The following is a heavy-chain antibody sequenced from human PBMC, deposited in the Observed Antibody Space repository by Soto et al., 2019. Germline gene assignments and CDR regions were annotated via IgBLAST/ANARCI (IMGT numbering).Heavy chain of an antibody. Sequence: ASVKVSCKASGYSFTDYHIHWVRQAPGQGLEWLGRINPTSGGKSTAQKFQGWVTMTTDTSISTASMELTRLTSYDTAIYYCARGDSTDCSKGVCSFFSNHYRDVWGQGTTVTVSS. V-gene: IGHV1-2*04. D-gene: IGHD2-8*01. CDR1: GYSFTDYH. CDR2: INPTSGGK. CDR3: ARGDSTDCSKGVCSFFSNHYRDV. J-gene: IGHJ6*02.